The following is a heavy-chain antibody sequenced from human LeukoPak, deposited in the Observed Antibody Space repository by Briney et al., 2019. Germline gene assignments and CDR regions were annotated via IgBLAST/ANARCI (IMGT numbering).Heavy chain of an antibody. CDR3: AKDRLLLELSD. Sequence: GGSLRLSCVASGFTFSSRDWMTWVRQAPGKGLEWVANIKQDGSEKNYVDSVKGRFTISRDNSKNTLYLQMNSLRAEDTAVYYCAKDRLLLELSDWGQGTLVTVSS. D-gene: IGHD3-16*02. J-gene: IGHJ4*02. CDR2: IKQDGSEK. V-gene: IGHV3-7*01. CDR1: GFTFSSRDW.